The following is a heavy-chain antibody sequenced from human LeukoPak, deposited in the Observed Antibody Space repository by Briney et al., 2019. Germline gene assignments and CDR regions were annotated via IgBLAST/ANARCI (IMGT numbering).Heavy chain of an antibody. CDR2: IYSGGST. Sequence: GGSLRLSCAASGFTVSRNYMSWARQAPGKGLEWVSIIYSGGSTYYADSVKGRFTISRDNSKNTLYLQMNSLRAEDTAVYYCAREDGYGGNSFDYWGQGTLVTVSS. CDR3: AREDGYGGNSFDY. J-gene: IGHJ4*02. D-gene: IGHD4-23*01. V-gene: IGHV3-53*01. CDR1: GFTVSRNY.